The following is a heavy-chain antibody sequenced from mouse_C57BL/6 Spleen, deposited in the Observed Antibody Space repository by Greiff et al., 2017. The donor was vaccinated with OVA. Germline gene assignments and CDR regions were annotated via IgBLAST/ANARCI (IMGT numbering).Heavy chain of an antibody. V-gene: IGHV1-15*01. J-gene: IGHJ1*03. Sequence: QVQLQQSGAELVRPGASVTLSCKASGYTFTDYEMHWVKQTPVHGLEWIGAIDPETGGTAYNQKFKGKAILTADKSSSTAYMELRSLTSDDSAVYYCTRGGPHWYFDVWGTGTTVTVSS. CDR3: TRGGPHWYFDV. CDR2: IDPETGGT. CDR1: GYTFTDYE.